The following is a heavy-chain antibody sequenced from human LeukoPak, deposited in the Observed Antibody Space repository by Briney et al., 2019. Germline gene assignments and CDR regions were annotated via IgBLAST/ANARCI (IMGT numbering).Heavy chain of an antibody. Sequence: SETLSLTCTVSGGSISSYYWSWIRQPPGKGLEWIGYIYYSGSTNYNPSLKSRVTISVDTSKNQFSLKLSSVIVADTAVYYCARHTYYYVSGSYGWFDPWGQGTLVTVSS. D-gene: IGHD3-10*01. V-gene: IGHV4-59*08. CDR1: GGSISSYY. CDR2: IYYSGST. CDR3: ARHTYYYVSGSYGWFDP. J-gene: IGHJ5*02.